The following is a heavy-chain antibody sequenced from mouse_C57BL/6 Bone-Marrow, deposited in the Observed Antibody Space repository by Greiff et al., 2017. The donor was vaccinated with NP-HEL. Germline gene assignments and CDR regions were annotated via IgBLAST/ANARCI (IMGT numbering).Heavy chain of an antibody. CDR3: AREDGYAFFDY. CDR2: INYDGSST. V-gene: IGHV5-16*01. CDR1: GFTFSDYY. Sequence: EVNVVESEGGLVQPGSSMKLSCTASGFTFSDYYMAWVRQVPEKGLEWVANINYDGSSTYYLDSLKSRFIISRDNAKNILYLQMSSLKSEDTATYYCAREDGYAFFDYWGQGTTLTVSS. D-gene: IGHD2-2*01. J-gene: IGHJ2*01.